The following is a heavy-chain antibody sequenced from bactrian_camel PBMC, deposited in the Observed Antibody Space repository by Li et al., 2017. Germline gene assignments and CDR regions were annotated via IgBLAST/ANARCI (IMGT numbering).Heavy chain of an antibody. Sequence: VQLVESGGGLVQPGGSLRLSCAASGFTFSSYSMSWVRQAPGKGLEWVSAIGPSGSTTGYADSAKGRFTISRDNTKNTLYLQMNNLKTEDSGVYYCATGGALWARGPRSPSP. J-gene: IGHJ4*01. V-gene: IGHV3S42*01. CDR2: IGPSGSTT. CDR1: GFTFSSYS. D-gene: IGHD5*01.